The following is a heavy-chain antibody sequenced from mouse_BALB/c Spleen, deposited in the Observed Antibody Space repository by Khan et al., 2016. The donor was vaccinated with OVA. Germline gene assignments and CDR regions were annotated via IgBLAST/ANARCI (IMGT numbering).Heavy chain of an antibody. V-gene: IGHV1-76*01. CDR2: IYPGTDNS. D-gene: IGHD1-1*02. CDR1: GYIFTSYW. J-gene: IGHJ2*01. Sequence: QVQLKESGAELVRPGASVKLSCKTSGYIFTSYWIHWVKQRSGQGLEWIARIYPGTDNSYYNEKFKDKGTLTAAKSSSTAYMHLSSLKSEDSDVYFCARGVALYHFDHWGQGTTLTVAS. CDR3: ARGVALYHFDH.